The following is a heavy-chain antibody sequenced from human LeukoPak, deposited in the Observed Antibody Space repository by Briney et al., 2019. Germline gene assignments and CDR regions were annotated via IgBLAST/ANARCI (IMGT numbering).Heavy chain of an antibody. D-gene: IGHD6-19*01. CDR3: ARLDNSAWDFDY. V-gene: IGHV4-38-2*01. J-gene: IGHJ4*02. CDR2: MYHSGTT. CDR1: GYSMNSGYY. Sequence: SETLSLTCAVSGYSMNSGYYWGWIRQTPGKALEWIGSMYHSGTTFYNPSLKSRVTISIDTSKNHLSLRLGSVTAADTAVYYCARLDNSAWDFDYWGQGTLVTVSS.